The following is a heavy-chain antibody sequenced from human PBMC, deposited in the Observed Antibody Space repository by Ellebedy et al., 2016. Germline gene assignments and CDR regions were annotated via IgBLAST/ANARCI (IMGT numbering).Heavy chain of an antibody. Sequence: GGSLRLXXAASRFMVRPYAINWVRQAPGKGLEWVALISDDGEDKNYADSVKGRFTISRDNSKNRVYLQMSSLRVEDTAVYYCAKARSSGYDMDVWGQGTTVTVSS. CDR1: RFMVRPYA. V-gene: IGHV3-30*18. D-gene: IGHD2-2*01. CDR2: ISDDGEDK. J-gene: IGHJ6*02. CDR3: AKARSSGYDMDV.